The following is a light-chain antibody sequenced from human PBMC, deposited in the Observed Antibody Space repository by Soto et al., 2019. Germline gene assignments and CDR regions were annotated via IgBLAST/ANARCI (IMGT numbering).Light chain of an antibody. Sequence: EIVLTQSPGTLSLSPGERATLSCRAGQSVSSSYLAWYQQKPGQAPRLLIYGASSRATGIPDRFSGSGSGTDFTLTISRLEPEDVAVYYCQQYGSSPNTFGQGTKVEIK. V-gene: IGKV3-20*01. J-gene: IGKJ1*01. CDR2: GAS. CDR1: QSVSSSY. CDR3: QQYGSSPNT.